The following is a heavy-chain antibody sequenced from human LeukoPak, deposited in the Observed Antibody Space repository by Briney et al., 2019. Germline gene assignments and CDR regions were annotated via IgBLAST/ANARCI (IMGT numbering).Heavy chain of an antibody. CDR1: GFTVSSNY. J-gene: IGHJ4*02. CDR2: IYGGGST. CDR3: ARDLASNTGWEFDY. Sequence: GGSLRLSCAASGFTVSSNYMNWVRQAPGKGLEWVSLIYGGGSTYYADSVKGRFTISRDNSKNTLYPQMNSLRAEDTAVYYCARDLASNTGWEFDYWGQGTLVTVSS. D-gene: IGHD6-19*01. V-gene: IGHV3-53*01.